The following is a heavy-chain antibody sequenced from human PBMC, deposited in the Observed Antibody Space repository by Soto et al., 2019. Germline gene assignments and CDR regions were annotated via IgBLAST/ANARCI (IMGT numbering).Heavy chain of an antibody. CDR1: GYTFTIYD. D-gene: IGHD2-15*01. CDR3: ARGVGAATRIDWFDP. CDR2: MNPNSGNT. J-gene: IGHJ5*02. V-gene: IGHV1-8*01. Sequence: ASVKVSCKASGYTFTIYDINWVRQATGQGLEWMGWMNPNSGNTGYAQKFQGRVTMTRNTSISTAYMELSSLRSEDTAVYYCARGVGAATRIDWFDPWGQGTLVTVSS.